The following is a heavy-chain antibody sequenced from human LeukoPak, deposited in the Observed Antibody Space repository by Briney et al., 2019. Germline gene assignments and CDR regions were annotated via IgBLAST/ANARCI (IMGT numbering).Heavy chain of an antibody. V-gene: IGHV4-39*07. CDR1: GGSIRSTTYY. D-gene: IGHD6-13*01. CDR2: IYYSGST. CDR3: ARGPGIAAAGTRAFDI. Sequence: PSETLSLTCSVSGGSIRSTTYYWGWIRQPPGKGLEWIGSIYYSGSTNYNPSLKSRVTISVDTSKNQFSLKLSSVTAADTAVYYCARGPGIAAAGTRAFDIWGQGTMVTVSS. J-gene: IGHJ3*02.